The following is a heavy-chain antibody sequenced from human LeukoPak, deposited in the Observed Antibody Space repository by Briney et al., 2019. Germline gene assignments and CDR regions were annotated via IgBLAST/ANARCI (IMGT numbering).Heavy chain of an antibody. CDR2: IYYSGST. D-gene: IGHD4-17*01. CDR1: GGSISSYY. V-gene: IGHV4-59*12. CDR3: ARGGNGDYLQTYFDY. Sequence: SETLSLTCTVSGGSISSYYWSWIRQPPGKGLEWIGYIYYSGSTNYNPSLKSRVTISVDTSKNQFSLKLSSATAADTAVYYCARGGNGDYLQTYFDYWGQGTLVTVSS. J-gene: IGHJ4*02.